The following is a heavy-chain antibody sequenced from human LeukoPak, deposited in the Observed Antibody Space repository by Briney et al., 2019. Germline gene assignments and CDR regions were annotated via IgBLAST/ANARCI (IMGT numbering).Heavy chain of an antibody. Sequence: PGGSLRLSCAASGFTFSSYEMNWVRQAPGKGLEWVSYISSSGSTIYYAASVKGRFTISRDNAKNSLYLQMNSMRAEDTAVYYCARGGGNYDFWSGNNWFDPWGLGTLVTVSS. CDR2: ISSSGSTI. V-gene: IGHV3-48*03. D-gene: IGHD3-3*01. CDR3: ARGGGNYDFWSGNNWFDP. J-gene: IGHJ5*02. CDR1: GFTFSSYE.